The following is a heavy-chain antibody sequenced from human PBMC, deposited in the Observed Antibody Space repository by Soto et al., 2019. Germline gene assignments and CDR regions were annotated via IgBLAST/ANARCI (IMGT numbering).Heavy chain of an antibody. V-gene: IGHV1-69*13. CDR3: ARDKNERWLQHFDY. CDR1: GGTFSSYA. J-gene: IGHJ4*02. D-gene: IGHD5-12*01. CDR2: IIPIFGTA. Sequence: XVKVSCKASGGTFSSYAISCVRHAPGQGLEWMGGIIPIFGTANYAQKFQGRVTITADESTSTAYMELSSLRYEDTAVYYCARDKNERWLQHFDYWGQGTLVTVSS.